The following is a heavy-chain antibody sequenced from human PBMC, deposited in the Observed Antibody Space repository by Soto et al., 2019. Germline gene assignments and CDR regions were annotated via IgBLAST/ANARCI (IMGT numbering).Heavy chain of an antibody. V-gene: IGHV3-23*01. Sequence: EVQLLECGGGLVQPGGSLRLSCAASAISISNYPMSWVSQAPVNGMDWVSGISGSGDRTYYADSAKGRFTISKDISRKSLSLQLDSLGVEDTAVYFCVKDDGGYPSTAPHWGQGTLVSVSS. D-gene: IGHD3-22*01. CDR3: VKDDGGYPSTAPH. J-gene: IGHJ4*02. CDR1: AISISNYP. CDR2: ISGSGDRT.